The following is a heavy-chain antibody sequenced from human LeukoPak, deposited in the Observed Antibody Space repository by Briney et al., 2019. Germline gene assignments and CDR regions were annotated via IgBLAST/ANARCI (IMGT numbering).Heavy chain of an antibody. Sequence: PSETLSLTCTVSGGSFEHYFWSWIRQPPGKGLEFIGYVYYTGSTDYSPSFKSRLTISADTSKNQFSLKLRSVTAADTAVYYCASHRRSHGAEYWGQGTLVTVSS. CDR2: VYYTGST. CDR3: ASHRRSHGAEY. CDR1: GGSFEHYF. D-gene: IGHD5-18*01. V-gene: IGHV4-59*01. J-gene: IGHJ4*02.